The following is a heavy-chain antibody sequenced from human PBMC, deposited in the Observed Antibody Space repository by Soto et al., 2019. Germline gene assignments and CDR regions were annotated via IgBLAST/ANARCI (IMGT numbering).Heavy chain of an antibody. CDR1: GYTFTSDY. CDR3: ARGVSITMIVVVSGWFDP. V-gene: IGHV1-46*01. Sequence: GASVKVSCKASGYTFTSDYMHWVRQAPGQGLEWMGIINPSGGSTSYAQKFQGRVTMTRDTSTSTVYMELSSLRSEDTAVYYCARGVSITMIVVVSGWFDPWGQGTLVTVSS. D-gene: IGHD3-22*01. CDR2: INPSGGST. J-gene: IGHJ5*02.